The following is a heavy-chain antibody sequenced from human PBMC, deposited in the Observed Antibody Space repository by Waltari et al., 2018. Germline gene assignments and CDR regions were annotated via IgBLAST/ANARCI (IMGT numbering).Heavy chain of an antibody. CDR2: ISSNGNSK. CDR3: ARGYCSGGVCYFDS. CDR1: GFPFSDFA. Sequence: QVQLVESGGGVVQPGRSLRLSCAASGFPFSDFAMHWVRQPPGKWLEWVGLISSNGNSKSYADSVKGRFAISRDNSRNTLYVQMNSLRREDAAVYYCARGYCSGGVCYFDSWGQGTQVTVSS. D-gene: IGHD2-15*01. V-gene: IGHV3-30*09. J-gene: IGHJ4*02.